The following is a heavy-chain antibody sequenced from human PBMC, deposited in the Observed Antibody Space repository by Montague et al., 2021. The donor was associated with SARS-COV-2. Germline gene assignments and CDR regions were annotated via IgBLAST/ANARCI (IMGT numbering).Heavy chain of an antibody. D-gene: IGHD5-12*01. CDR3: ARGGFYCFDS. CDR2: ISSNGGST. J-gene: IGHJ4*02. CDR1: GFTFSSYA. V-gene: IGHV3-64*01. Sequence: SLRLSCAASGFTFSSYAMHWVRQAPGKGLEYVSAISSNGGSTYYANSVKGRFTISRDNSKNTLYLQMGSLRAEDMAVYYCARGGFYCFDSWGQGTLVTVSS.